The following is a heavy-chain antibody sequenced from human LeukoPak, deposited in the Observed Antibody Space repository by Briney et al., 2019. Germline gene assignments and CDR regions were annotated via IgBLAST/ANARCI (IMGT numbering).Heavy chain of an antibody. CDR1: GGSISSYY. CDR2: IYYSGST. D-gene: IGHD3-3*01. V-gene: IGHV4-59*08. CDR3: ARQIFGVAVNFDY. J-gene: IGHJ4*02. Sequence: PSETLSLTCTVSGGSISSYYWSWIRQPPGKGLEWIGYIYYSGSTYYNPSLKSRVTISVHTSKNQFSLKLSSVTAADTAVYYCARQIFGVAVNFDYWGQGTLVTVSS.